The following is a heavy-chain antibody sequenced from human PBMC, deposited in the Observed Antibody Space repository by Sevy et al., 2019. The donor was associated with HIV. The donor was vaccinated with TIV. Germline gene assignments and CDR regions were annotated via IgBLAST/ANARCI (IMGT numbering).Heavy chain of an antibody. CDR2: ISPDSDDT. Sequence: ASVKVSCKASGSTFSVSYIHWVRQAPGQGLEWMGWISPDSDDTKYMQKFQGRVTLTRDRSISTAYLELNSLTYDDAAVYYCARILLGSSGLDVWGQGTTVTVSS. D-gene: IGHD3-10*01. CDR1: GSTFSVSY. V-gene: IGHV1-2*02. J-gene: IGHJ6*02. CDR3: ARILLGSSGLDV.